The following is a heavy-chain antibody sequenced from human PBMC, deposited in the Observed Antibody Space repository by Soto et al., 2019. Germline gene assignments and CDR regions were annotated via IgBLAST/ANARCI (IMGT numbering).Heavy chain of an antibody. J-gene: IGHJ6*02. Sequence: GGSLRLSCAASGFTFSSYSMNWVRQAPGKGLEWVSSISSSSSYIYYADSVKGRFTISRDNAKNSLYLQMNSLRAEDTAVYYCARDLYYYDSSGYYEGFYYYYGMDVWGQGTTVTVSS. CDR1: GFTFSSYS. V-gene: IGHV3-21*01. D-gene: IGHD3-22*01. CDR2: ISSSSSYI. CDR3: ARDLYYYDSSGYYEGFYYYYGMDV.